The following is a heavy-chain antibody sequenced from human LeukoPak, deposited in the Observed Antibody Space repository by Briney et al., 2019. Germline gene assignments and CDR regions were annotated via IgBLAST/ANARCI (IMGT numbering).Heavy chain of an antibody. CDR1: GGSFTDYY. V-gene: IGHV4-34*01. D-gene: IGHD2-15*01. CDR3: TRGFSGVVARD. CDR2: IKHDGST. J-gene: IGHJ4*02. Sequence: PSETLSLTCAVYGGSFTDYYWSWIRRPPGKGLEWIGEIKHDGSTNYNPSLKSRVTMSLDTSKNQFFLKLNSVTAADTAMYYCTRGFSGVVARDWGQGTLVTVSS.